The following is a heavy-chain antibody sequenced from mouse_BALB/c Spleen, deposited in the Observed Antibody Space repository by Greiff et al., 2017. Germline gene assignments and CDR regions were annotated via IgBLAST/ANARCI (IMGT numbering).Heavy chain of an antibody. Sequence: EVQGVESGGGLVKPGGSLKLSCAASGFTFSSYAMSWVRQPPEKGLEWVATISSGGSYTYYPDSVKGRFTISRDNAKNTLYLQMSSLRSEDTAMYYCARQPYAMDYWGQGTSVTVSS. J-gene: IGHJ4*01. V-gene: IGHV5-9-3*01. CDR2: ISSGGSYT. CDR1: GFTFSSYA. CDR3: ARQPYAMDY.